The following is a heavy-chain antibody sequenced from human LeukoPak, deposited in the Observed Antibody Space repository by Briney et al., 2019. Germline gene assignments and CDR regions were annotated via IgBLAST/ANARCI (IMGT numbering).Heavy chain of an antibody. Sequence: GASVKVSCKASGYTFTSYGISGVRQAPGQGLEWMGWISAYNGNTHYAQKLQGRVTMTTDTSTSTAYMELRSLRSDDAAVYYCARDQQQHFDYWGQGTLVTVSS. CDR1: GYTFTSYG. CDR3: ARDQQQHFDY. CDR2: ISAYNGNT. V-gene: IGHV1-18*01. J-gene: IGHJ4*02. D-gene: IGHD6-13*01.